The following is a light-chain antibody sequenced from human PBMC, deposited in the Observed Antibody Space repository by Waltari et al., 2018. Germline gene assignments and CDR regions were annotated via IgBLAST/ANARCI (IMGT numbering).Light chain of an antibody. Sequence: QSALTQPRSVSGSPGQSVTISCPGTSRDVGCYNYVSWYQQHPGKVPKLIIFDVSTRPSGVPNRFSGSKSGNTASLTISGLLAEDEADYYCCSYAGSYTLIFGGGTKMTVL. J-gene: IGLJ2*01. CDR2: DVS. CDR3: CSYAGSYTLI. V-gene: IGLV2-11*01. CDR1: SRDVGCYNY.